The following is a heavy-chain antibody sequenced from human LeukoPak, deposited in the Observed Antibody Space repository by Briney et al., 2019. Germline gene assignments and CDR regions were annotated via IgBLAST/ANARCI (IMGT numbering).Heavy chain of an antibody. CDR3: ARPDITGTTYDSADAFDI. Sequence: ASVKVSCKASGYTFTSYGISWVRQAPGQGLEWMGWISAYNGNTNYAQKLQGRVTMTTDTSTSTAYMELRSLRSDDTAVYYCARPDITGTTYDSADAFDIWGQGTMVTVSS. V-gene: IGHV1-18*01. CDR2: ISAYNGNT. J-gene: IGHJ3*02. D-gene: IGHD1-7*01. CDR1: GYTFTSYG.